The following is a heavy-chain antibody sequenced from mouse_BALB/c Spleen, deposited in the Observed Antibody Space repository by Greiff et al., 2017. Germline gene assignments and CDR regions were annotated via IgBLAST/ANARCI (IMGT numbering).Heavy chain of an antibody. Sequence: VQLKESGAELVKPGASVKLSCTASGFNIKDTYMHWVKQRPEQGLEWIGRIDPANGNTKYDPKFQGKATITADTSSNTAYLQLSSLTSEDTAVYYCARDYDYDRYAMDYWGQGTSVTVSS. CDR1: GFNIKDTY. D-gene: IGHD2-4*01. J-gene: IGHJ4*01. V-gene: IGHV14-3*02. CDR3: ARDYDYDRYAMDY. CDR2: IDPANGNT.